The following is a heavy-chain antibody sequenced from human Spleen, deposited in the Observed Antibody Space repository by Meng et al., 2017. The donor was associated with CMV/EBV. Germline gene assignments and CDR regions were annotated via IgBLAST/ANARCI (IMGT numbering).Heavy chain of an antibody. CDR2: ISSSSSYI. D-gene: IGHD3-10*01. CDR1: GFTFSAYS. CDR3: GSREGGY. V-gene: IGHV3-21*01. J-gene: IGHJ4*02. Sequence: GGSLRLSCSASGFTFSAYSMNWVRQAPGKGLEWVSSISSSSSYIHYADSVKGRFTISRDNAKNSLYLQMNTLRVDDTAVYYCGSREGGYWGQGTLVTVSS.